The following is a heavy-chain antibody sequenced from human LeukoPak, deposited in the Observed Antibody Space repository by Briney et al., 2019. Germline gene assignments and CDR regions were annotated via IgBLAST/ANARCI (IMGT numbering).Heavy chain of an antibody. CDR2: IYHSGST. D-gene: IGHD3-3*01. V-gene: IGHV4-4*02. CDR3: ARVRITIFGVVIMDGMDV. J-gene: IGHJ6*02. CDR1: GGSISSSNW. Sequence: PSETLSLTCAVSGGSISSSNWWSWVRQPPGKGLEWIGEIYHSGSTNYNPSLKSRVTISVDTSKNQFSLKLSSVTAADTAVYYCARVRITIFGVVIMDGMDVWGQGTTVPVSS.